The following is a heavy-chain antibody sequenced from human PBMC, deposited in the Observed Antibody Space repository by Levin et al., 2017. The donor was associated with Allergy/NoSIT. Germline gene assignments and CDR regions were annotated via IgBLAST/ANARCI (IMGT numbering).Heavy chain of an antibody. CDR2: ISSSSSYI. V-gene: IGHV3-21*01. D-gene: IGHD6-13*01. Sequence: GGSLRLSCAASGFTFSSYSMNWVRQAPGKGLEWVSSISSSSSYIYYADSVKGRFTISRDNAKNSLYLQMNSLRAEDTAVYYCASNFISSIAAATDYWGQGTLVTVSS. CDR1: GFTFSSYS. CDR3: ASNFISSIAAATDY. J-gene: IGHJ4*02.